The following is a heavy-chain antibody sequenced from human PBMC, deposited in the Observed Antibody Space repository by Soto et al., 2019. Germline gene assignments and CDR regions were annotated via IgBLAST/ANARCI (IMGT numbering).Heavy chain of an antibody. Sequence: PSETLSLTCTVSGGSISSSSYYWGWIRQPPGKGLEWIGSIYYSGSTYYNPSLKSRVTISVDTSKDQFSLKLSAVTAADTAVYYSASLRGYSHYWGQGTLVNVS. V-gene: IGHV4-39*01. J-gene: IGHJ4*02. CDR3: ASLRGYSHY. D-gene: IGHD5-18*01. CDR2: IYYSGST. CDR1: GGSISSSSYY.